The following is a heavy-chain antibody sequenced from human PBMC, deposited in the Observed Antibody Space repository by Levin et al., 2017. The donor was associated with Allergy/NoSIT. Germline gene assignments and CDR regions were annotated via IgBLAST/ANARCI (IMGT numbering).Heavy chain of an antibody. V-gene: IGHV1-8*01. Sequence: ASVKVSCKASGYTFTSYDINWVRQATGQGLEWMGWMNPISGNTGYAQKFQGRVTMTRNTSISTAYMELSSLRSEDTAVYYCARGGVGYCSGNSCLNYWGQGTLVTVSS. CDR1: GYTFTSYD. J-gene: IGHJ4*02. CDR3: ARGGVGYCSGNSCLNY. D-gene: IGHD2-15*01. CDR2: MNPISGNT.